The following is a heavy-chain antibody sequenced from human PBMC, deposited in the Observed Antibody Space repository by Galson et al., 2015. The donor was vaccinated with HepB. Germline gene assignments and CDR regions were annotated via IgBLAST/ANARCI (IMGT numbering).Heavy chain of an antibody. V-gene: IGHV3-33*01. CDR1: GFTFSSYA. Sequence: SLRLSCAASGFTFSSYAMHWVRQAPGKGLEWVAVIWYDGSNKYYADSVKGRFTISRDNSKNTLYLQMNSLRAEDTAVYYCARESTGYSFYYYGMDVWGQGTTVTVSS. CDR3: ARESTGYSFYYYGMDV. CDR2: IWYDGSNK. D-gene: IGHD3-9*01. J-gene: IGHJ6*02.